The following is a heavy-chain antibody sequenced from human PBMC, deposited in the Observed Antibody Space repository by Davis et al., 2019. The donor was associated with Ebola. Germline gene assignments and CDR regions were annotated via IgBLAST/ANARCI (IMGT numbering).Heavy chain of an antibody. Sequence: GESLKISCAASGFTFSGSAMHWVRQASGKGLEWVGRIRSKANSYATAYAASVKGRVTISRDDSKNTAYLQMNSLKTEDTAVYYCTIAVAGDDYWGQGTLVTVSS. J-gene: IGHJ4*02. CDR1: GFTFSGSA. D-gene: IGHD6-19*01. CDR2: IRSKANSYAT. V-gene: IGHV3-73*01. CDR3: TIAVAGDDY.